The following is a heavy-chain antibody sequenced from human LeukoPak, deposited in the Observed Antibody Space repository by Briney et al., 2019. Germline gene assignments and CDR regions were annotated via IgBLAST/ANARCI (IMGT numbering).Heavy chain of an antibody. Sequence: SETLSLTCTVSGGSISSYYWSWIRQPPGKGLEWIGYIYYSGSTNYNPSLKSRVTISVDTSKNQFSLKLSSVTAADTAVYYCARYCGGDCYPAFDIWGQGTMVTVSS. CDR1: GGSISSYY. D-gene: IGHD2-21*01. CDR3: ARYCGGDCYPAFDI. CDR2: IYYSGST. V-gene: IGHV4-59*08. J-gene: IGHJ3*02.